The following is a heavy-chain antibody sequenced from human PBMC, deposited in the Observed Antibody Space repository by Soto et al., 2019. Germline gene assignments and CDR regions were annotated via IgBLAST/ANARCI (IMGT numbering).Heavy chain of an antibody. CDR2: ISGSGGST. CDR3: AKERRYCTNGVCYRGDFDY. Sequence: EVQLLESGGGLVQPGGSLRLSCAASGFTFSSYAMSWVRQAPGKGLEWVSAISGSGGSTYYADSVKGRFTISRDNSKNTLYLQMNSLRAEDTAVYYCAKERRYCTNGVCYRGDFDYWGQGTLVTVSS. D-gene: IGHD2-8*01. CDR1: GFTFSSYA. V-gene: IGHV3-23*01. J-gene: IGHJ4*02.